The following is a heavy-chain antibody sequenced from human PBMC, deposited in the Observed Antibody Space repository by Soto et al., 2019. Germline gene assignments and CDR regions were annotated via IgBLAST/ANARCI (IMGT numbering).Heavy chain of an antibody. J-gene: IGHJ5*02. V-gene: IGHV1-69*13. D-gene: IGHD3-22*01. Sequence: SVKVSCKASGGTFSSYAISWARQAPGQGLEWMGGIIPIFGTANYAQKFQGRVTITADESTSTAYMELSSLRSEDTAVYYCARDGHDYYDSSGHLNWFDPWGQGTLVTVSS. CDR2: IIPIFGTA. CDR1: GGTFSSYA. CDR3: ARDGHDYYDSSGHLNWFDP.